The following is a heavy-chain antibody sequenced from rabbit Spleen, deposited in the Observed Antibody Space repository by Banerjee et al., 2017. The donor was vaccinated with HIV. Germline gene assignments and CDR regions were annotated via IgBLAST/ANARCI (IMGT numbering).Heavy chain of an antibody. Sequence: QSLEESGGGLVKPGASLTLTCKASGFSFNSGYDMCWVRQAPGKGLEWIACVYAGSSGSTYSATWAKGRFTISKTSSTTVTLQMTSLTAADTATYFCVREAGYGGYGDGNLWGPGTLVTVS. CDR1: GFSFNSGYD. D-gene: IGHD6-1*01. J-gene: IGHJ4*01. CDR2: VYAGSSGST. V-gene: IGHV1S40*01. CDR3: VREAGYGGYGDGNL.